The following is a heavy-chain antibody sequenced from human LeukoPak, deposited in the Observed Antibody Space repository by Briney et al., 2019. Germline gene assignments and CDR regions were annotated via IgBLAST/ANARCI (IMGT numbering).Heavy chain of an antibody. Sequence: GGSLRLSCAASEFSVGSNYMTWVRQAPGKGLEWVSLIYSGGSTYYADSVKGRFTISRDNAKNSLYLQMISLRAEDTAVFYCARVRVDVVVVPAASSLYYHYPYMDVWGNGTTVTVSS. CDR2: IYSGGST. CDR1: EFSVGSNY. CDR3: ARVRVDVVVVPAASSLYYHYPYMDV. D-gene: IGHD2-2*01. V-gene: IGHV3-66*01. J-gene: IGHJ6*03.